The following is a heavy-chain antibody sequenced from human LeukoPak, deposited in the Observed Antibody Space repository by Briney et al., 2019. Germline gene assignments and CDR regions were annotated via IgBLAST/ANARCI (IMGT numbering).Heavy chain of an antibody. CDR2: IKSKTDGGTT. CDR1: GFTFSSYS. CDR3: TTTLRWYYFDY. J-gene: IGHJ4*02. Sequence: GGSLRLSCAASGFTFSSYSMNWVRQAPGKGLEWVGRIKSKTDGGTTDYAAPVKGRFTISRDDSKNTLYLQMNSLKTGDTAVYYCTTTLRWYYFDYWGQGTLVTVSS. D-gene: IGHD4-23*01. V-gene: IGHV3-15*01.